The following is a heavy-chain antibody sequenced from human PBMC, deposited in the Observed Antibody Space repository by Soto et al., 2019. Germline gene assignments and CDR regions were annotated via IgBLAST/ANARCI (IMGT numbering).Heavy chain of an antibody. CDR1: GGSISTYY. CDR2: IYYGGSA. CDR3: SRGGHCTDGVCSALDY. J-gene: IGHJ4*02. D-gene: IGHD2-8*01. V-gene: IGHV4-59*08. Sequence: QVQLQQSGPGLVKPSETLSLTCTVSGGSISTYYWSWIRQPPGKGLEWIGYIYYGGSANYNPSLESRVTLSLDRSKKQFALRLNSVTAADTAVYYRSRGGHCTDGVCSALDYWGQGTLVTVSS.